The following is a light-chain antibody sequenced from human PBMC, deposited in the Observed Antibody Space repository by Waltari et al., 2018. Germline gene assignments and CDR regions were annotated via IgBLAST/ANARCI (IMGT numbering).Light chain of an antibody. V-gene: IGKV3-20*01. Sequence: EIVLTQSPGTLSLSPGERVTLSCRASQSVGRSLAWYQQKPGQAPRLLIYDASSRATGIPDSLSGSGSGTDFSLTISRLEPEDFAVYYCQMYRSLPATVGQGTKVEIK. CDR3: QMYRSLPAT. J-gene: IGKJ1*01. CDR2: DAS. CDR1: QSVGRS.